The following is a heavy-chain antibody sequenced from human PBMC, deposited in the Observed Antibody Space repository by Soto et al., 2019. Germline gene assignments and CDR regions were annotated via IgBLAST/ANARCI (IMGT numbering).Heavy chain of an antibody. CDR2: VYYTGST. J-gene: IGHJ4*02. V-gene: IGHV4-59*01. CDR1: GGSISGSY. Sequence: SETLSLTCSVSGGSISGSYWIWIRQSPGKGLEWLGYVYYTGSTNYSPSLRSRVSISVDTSKNEFSLRLGSVTAADTAVYFCARSVAVPGAHIDYWGQGTQVTVSS. CDR3: ARSVAVPGAHIDY. D-gene: IGHD6-19*01.